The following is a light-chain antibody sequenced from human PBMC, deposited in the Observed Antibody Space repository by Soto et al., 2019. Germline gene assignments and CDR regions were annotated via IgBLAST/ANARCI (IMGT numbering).Light chain of an antibody. CDR2: DVS. CDR1: SSDVGGYNY. J-gene: IGLJ1*01. CDR3: SSYTSTSSLRV. Sequence: QPVLTQPASVSGSPRQSITISCTGTSSDVGGYNYVSWYQQHPGKAPKLMIYDVSNRPSGVSNRFSGSKSGNTASLTISGLQAEDEADYYCSSYTSTSSLRVFGTGTKVTVL. V-gene: IGLV2-14*01.